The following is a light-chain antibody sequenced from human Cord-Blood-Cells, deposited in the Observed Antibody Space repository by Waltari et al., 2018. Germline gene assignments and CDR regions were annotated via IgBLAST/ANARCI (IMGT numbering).Light chain of an antibody. J-gene: IGLJ1*01. V-gene: IGLV2-23*01. Sequence: QSALTQPASVSGSPGQSITIPRTGTSSDVGSYNLFSWYQQHPGKAPKLMIYEGSKRPSGVSNRFSGSKSGNTASLTISGLQAEDEADYYCCSYAGSSTYVFGTGTKVTVL. CDR2: EGS. CDR1: SSDVGSYNL. CDR3: CSYAGSSTYV.